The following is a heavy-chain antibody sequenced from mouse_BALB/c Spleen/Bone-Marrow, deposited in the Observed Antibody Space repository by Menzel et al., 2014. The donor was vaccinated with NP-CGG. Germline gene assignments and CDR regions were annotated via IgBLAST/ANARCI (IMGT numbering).Heavy chain of an antibody. CDR3: ARSGSNFGRFFDV. Sequence: QVQLQQSGAELVRPGASVNLSCKASGYTFTSYWMNWVMQRPEQVLEGIGRIDPYDIEAHYNQKFKDKAILTVDKSSSTAYMQLISLTSEDSAVYYCARSGSNFGRFFDVWGAGTTVTVST. CDR1: GYTFTSYW. J-gene: IGHJ1*01. D-gene: IGHD2-5*01. V-gene: IGHV1-74*01. CDR2: IDPYDIEA.